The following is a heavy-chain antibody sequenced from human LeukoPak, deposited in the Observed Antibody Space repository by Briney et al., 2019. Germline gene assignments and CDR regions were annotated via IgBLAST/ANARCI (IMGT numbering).Heavy chain of an antibody. V-gene: IGHV3-23*01. CDR3: AKDAAAVTGRRAGFDY. CDR1: RFIFSTYS. Sequence: PGGSLRLSCAVSRFIFSTYSMSWVRQAPGKGPEWVSSISDGGTNTYYADSVKGRFTISRDNSKNTLSLQMNNLRDEDTAVYYCAKDAAAVTGRRAGFDYWGQGTLVTVSS. D-gene: IGHD6-19*01. J-gene: IGHJ4*02. CDR2: ISDGGTNT.